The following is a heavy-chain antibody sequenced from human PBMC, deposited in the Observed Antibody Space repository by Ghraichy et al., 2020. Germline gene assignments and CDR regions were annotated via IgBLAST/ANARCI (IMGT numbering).Heavy chain of an antibody. V-gene: IGHV3-11*01. CDR3: ARVYSGSWPHAFDI. D-gene: IGHD1-26*01. Sequence: GGSLRLSCAASGFTFSDYYMSWIRQAPGKGLEWLSYISSSGITTYYADSVKGRFTISRDNARNSLYLQMNSLRAEDTAVYYCARVYSGSWPHAFDIWGQGTMVIVS. J-gene: IGHJ3*02. CDR1: GFTFSDYY. CDR2: ISSSGITT.